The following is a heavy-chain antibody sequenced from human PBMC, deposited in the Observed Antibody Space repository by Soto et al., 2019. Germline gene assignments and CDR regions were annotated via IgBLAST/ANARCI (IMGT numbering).Heavy chain of an antibody. V-gene: IGHV3-23*01. CDR2: ISGSGGST. CDR3: AKNSIVARIPLY. J-gene: IGHJ4*02. D-gene: IGHD5-12*01. CDR1: GFTFSSYA. Sequence: PGGSLRLSCAASGFTFSSYAMSRVRQAPGKGLEWVSAISGSGGSTYCADSVKGRFTISRDNSKNTLYLQMNSLRAEDTAVYYCAKNSIVARIPLYWGQGTLVTVSS.